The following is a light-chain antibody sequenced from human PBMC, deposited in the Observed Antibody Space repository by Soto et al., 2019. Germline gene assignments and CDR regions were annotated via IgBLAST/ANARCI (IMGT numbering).Light chain of an antibody. V-gene: IGKV1-39*01. Sequence: DIQMTQSPSSLSVSVGDRVTITCRASQSISSYLNWYQQKPGKAPKLLIYASSNLQSGVPSRFSGSGSGTDFTLTISSPQPEDFATYYCQQSYSTRYTFGQGTKLEIK. J-gene: IGKJ2*01. CDR3: QQSYSTRYT. CDR2: ASS. CDR1: QSISSY.